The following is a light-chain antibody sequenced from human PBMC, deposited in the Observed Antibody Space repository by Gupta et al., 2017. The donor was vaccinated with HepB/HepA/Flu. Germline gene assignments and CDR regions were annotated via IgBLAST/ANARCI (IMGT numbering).Light chain of an antibody. CDR2: SNN. CDR1: SSNIGTNP. Sequence: QSVLTQPPSASGPPGQLVTISCSGRSSNIGTNPVNWYHQLPGTAPKLLIYSNNQRPSGGPDRFSGSKYGTSASLARSGLQAEDEADYYCAAWDDSRNGWVFGGGTKLTVL. J-gene: IGLJ3*02. V-gene: IGLV1-44*01. CDR3: AAWDDSRNGWV.